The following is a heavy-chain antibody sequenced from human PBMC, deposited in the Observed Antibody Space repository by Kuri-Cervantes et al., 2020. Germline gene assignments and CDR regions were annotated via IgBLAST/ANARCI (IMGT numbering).Heavy chain of an antibody. CDR3: VKGGGDIVVVPAAKRKNAFDI. CDR1: GGSFSGYY. V-gene: IGHV4-34*01. CDR2: ISHSGST. J-gene: IGHJ3*02. Sequence: SETLSLTCAVYGGSFSGYYWSWIRQPPGKGLEWIGEISHSGSTNYNPSLKSRVTISVDTSKNQFSLKLSSVTAADTAVYYCVKGGGDIVVVPAAKRKNAFDIWGQGTMVTVSS. D-gene: IGHD2-2*01.